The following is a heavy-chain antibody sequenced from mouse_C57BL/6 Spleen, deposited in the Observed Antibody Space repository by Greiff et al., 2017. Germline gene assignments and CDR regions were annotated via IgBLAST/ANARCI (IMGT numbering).Heavy chain of an antibody. J-gene: IGHJ1*03. CDR2: ISGGGGNT. CDR1: GFTFSSYT. D-gene: IGHD1-1*01. CDR3: DRHSDYYGGSYDWYFDG. Sequence: EVMLVESGGGLVKPGGSLKLSCAASGFTFSSYTMSWVRQTPEKRLEWVATISGGGGNTYYPDSVKGRFTISRDNAKNTLYLQMSSMRSEDTALYYCDRHSDYYGGSYDWYFDGWGTGTTVTVSS. V-gene: IGHV5-9*01.